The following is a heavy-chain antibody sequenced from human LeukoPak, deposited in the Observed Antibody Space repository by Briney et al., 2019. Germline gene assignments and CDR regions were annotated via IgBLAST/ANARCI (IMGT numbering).Heavy chain of an antibody. V-gene: IGHV4-34*01. CDR3: ARDGTVVTWSTEYNWFDP. CDR1: GGSFSGYY. CDR2: INHSGST. Sequence: PSETLSLTCAVYGGSFSGYYWSWIRQPPGKGLEWIGEINHSGSTNYNPSLKSRVTISVDTSKNQFSLKLSSVTAADTAVYYCARDGTVVTWSTEYNWFDPWGQGTLVTVSS. J-gene: IGHJ5*02. D-gene: IGHD4-23*01.